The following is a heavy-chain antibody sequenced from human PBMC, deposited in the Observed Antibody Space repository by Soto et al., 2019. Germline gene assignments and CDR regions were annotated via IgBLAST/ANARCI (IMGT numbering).Heavy chain of an antibody. D-gene: IGHD2-2*01. V-gene: IGHV4-59*02. CDR2: IYYNGNN. Sequence: QVQLRESGPGLVKPSETLSLTCTVSGGSVSDYYWGWIRQPPGRGLEWIGYIYYNGNNNYNPSLKSRVTLSVDTSKNQFSLKMRSVTAADTAIYYCAKVIVLVPAASYGMDVWGLGTTVTVSS. J-gene: IGHJ6*02. CDR1: GGSVSDYY. CDR3: AKVIVLVPAASYGMDV.